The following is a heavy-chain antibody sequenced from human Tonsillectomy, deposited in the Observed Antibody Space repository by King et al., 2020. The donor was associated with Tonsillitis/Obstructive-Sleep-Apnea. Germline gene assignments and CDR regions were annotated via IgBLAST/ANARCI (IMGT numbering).Heavy chain of an antibody. CDR2: IWYDGSDK. Sequence: VQLVESGGGVVQPGRSLRLSCAASGFTFSSCAMHWVRQAPGKGLEWVAVIWYDGSDKYYADSVKGRFTISRDNSKSSLYLQMNSLRAEDPAVYYCAGDLITNNYYYYYGMDVWGQGTTVTGSS. CDR1: GFTFSSCA. J-gene: IGHJ6*02. CDR3: AGDLITNNYYYYYGMDV. V-gene: IGHV3-33*01. D-gene: IGHD3-3*01.